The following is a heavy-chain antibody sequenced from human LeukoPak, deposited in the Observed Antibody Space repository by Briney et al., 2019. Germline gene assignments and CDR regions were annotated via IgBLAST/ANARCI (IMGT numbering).Heavy chain of an antibody. V-gene: IGHV3-9*01. CDR3: AKDSSGYFDY. J-gene: IGHJ4*02. Sequence: GRSLRLSCAASGFTFDDYAMHWVRQAPGKGLEWVSGISWNSGSIGYADSVKGRFTISSDNAKNSLYLQMNSLRAEDTALYYCAKDSSGYFDYWGQGTLVTVSS. CDR2: ISWNSGSI. D-gene: IGHD2-15*01. CDR1: GFTFDDYA.